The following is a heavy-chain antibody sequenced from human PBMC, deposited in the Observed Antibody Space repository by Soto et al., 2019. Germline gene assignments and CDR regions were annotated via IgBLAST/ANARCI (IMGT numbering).Heavy chain of an antibody. CDR1: GFTFSSYA. CDR3: AKERSDPMVRGVIGENTPKGVFDY. J-gene: IGHJ4*02. CDR2: ISGSGGST. D-gene: IGHD3-10*01. Sequence: GGSLRLSCAASGFTFSSYAMSWVRQAPGKGLEWVSAISGSGGSTYYADSVKGRFTISRDNSKNTLYLQMNSLRAEDTAVYYCAKERSDPMVRGVIGENTPKGVFDYWGQGTLVTVSS. V-gene: IGHV3-23*01.